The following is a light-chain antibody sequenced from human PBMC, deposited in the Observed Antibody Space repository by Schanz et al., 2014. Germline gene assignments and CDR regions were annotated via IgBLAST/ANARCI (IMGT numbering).Light chain of an antibody. CDR2: SAS. J-gene: IGKJ1*01. V-gene: IGKV3-20*01. CDR3: QQYGTSPPRT. CDR1: QSIAGN. Sequence: EIVLTQSPATLSLSPGDTATLSCRASQSIAGNLAWYQQKAGQAPRLLIYSASSRAAGIPARFSGSGSGTDFTLAISRLEPEDSAVYYCQQYGTSPPRTFGQGTKVEI.